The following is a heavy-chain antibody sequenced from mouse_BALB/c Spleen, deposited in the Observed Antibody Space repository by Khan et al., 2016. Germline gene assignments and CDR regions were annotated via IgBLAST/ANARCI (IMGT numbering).Heavy chain of an antibody. Sequence: EVQLQESGPGLVKPSQSPSLTCTVTGYSITSGYGWNWIRQFPGNKLEWMGYIRYSGSTNYNPSLKSRISITRDTSKNQFFLQLNSVTTEDTATYYCARTARIKYWGQGTTLTVSS. CDR1: GYSITSGYG. CDR2: IRYSGST. CDR3: ARTARIKY. V-gene: IGHV3-1*02. D-gene: IGHD1-2*01. J-gene: IGHJ2*01.